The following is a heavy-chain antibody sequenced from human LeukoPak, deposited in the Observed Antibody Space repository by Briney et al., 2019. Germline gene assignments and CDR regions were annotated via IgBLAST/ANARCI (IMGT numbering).Heavy chain of an antibody. D-gene: IGHD6-13*01. Sequence: PGGSLRLSCAASGFTFSSYAMSWVRQAPGKGLEWVSAIIGSGSSTYYADSVKGRFTISRDNSKNTLYLQMNSLRAEDTAVYYCARGAGSSWSVLIDYWGQGTLVTVSS. CDR3: ARGAGSSWSVLIDY. CDR1: GFTFSSYA. CDR2: IIGSGSST. V-gene: IGHV3-23*01. J-gene: IGHJ4*02.